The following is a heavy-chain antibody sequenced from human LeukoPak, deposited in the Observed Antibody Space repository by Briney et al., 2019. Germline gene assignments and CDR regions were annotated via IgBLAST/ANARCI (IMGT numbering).Heavy chain of an antibody. V-gene: IGHV4-30-2*01. CDR3: ARVYGTSNSYMAFDY. J-gene: IGHJ4*02. Sequence: SETLSLTCTVSGGSIGSGGHYWSCLRHPPGKGLECIGYIYHTGVTYFNPSLKSRVTISVDRSKNQFSLKLSSVTVADTAFYYCARVYGTSNSYMAFDYWGQGTLVTVSS. CDR1: GGSIGSGGHY. D-gene: IGHD3-3*02. CDR2: IYHTGVT.